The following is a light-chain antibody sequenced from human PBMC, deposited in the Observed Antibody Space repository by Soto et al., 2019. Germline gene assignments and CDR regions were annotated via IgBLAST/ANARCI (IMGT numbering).Light chain of an antibody. V-gene: IGKV3-15*01. Sequence: EIVMTQSPATLSVSTGERATLSCRASQSLNGNLAWYQQKPGQGPRLLIYGASTRATGIPARFSGSGSGTEFTLTISSLQSEDFAVYHCQQYNKWPLTFGGGTKVEIK. CDR2: GAS. J-gene: IGKJ4*01. CDR1: QSLNGN. CDR3: QQYNKWPLT.